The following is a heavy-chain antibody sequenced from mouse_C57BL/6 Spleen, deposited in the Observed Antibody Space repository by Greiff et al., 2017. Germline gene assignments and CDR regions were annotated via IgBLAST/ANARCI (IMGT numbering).Heavy chain of an antibody. CDR3: AKLDYYGSSYEGYYFDY. J-gene: IGHJ2*01. CDR2: IDPSDSET. D-gene: IGHD1-1*01. CDR1: GYTFTSYW. Sequence: QVQLQQPGAELVRPGSSVKLSCKASGYTFTSYWMHWVKQRPIQGLEWIGNIDPSDSETHYNQKFKDKATLTVDKSSSTAYMQLSSLTSEDSAVYYCAKLDYYGSSYEGYYFDYWGQGTTLTVSS. V-gene: IGHV1-52*01.